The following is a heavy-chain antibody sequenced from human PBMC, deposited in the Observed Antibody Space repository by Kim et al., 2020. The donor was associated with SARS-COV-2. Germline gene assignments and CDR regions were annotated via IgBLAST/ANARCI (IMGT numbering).Heavy chain of an antibody. CDR3: ARVFRVYNWFDP. V-gene: IGHV4-4*07. J-gene: IGHJ5*02. Sequence: NYNPSLKSRVTMSVDTSKNQFSLKLSSVTAADTAVYYCARVFRVYNWFDPWGQGTLVTVSS.